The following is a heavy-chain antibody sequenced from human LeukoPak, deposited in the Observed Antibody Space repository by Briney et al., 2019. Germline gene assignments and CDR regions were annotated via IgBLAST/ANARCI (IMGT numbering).Heavy chain of an antibody. D-gene: IGHD5-12*01. CDR3: AKDIYSGYQYTYYFDY. V-gene: IGHV1-8*01. CDR1: GYTFTSYD. CDR2: MNPNSGNT. J-gene: IGHJ4*02. Sequence: ASVKVSCKASGYTFTSYDINWVRQATGQGLEWMGWMNPNSGNTGYAQKFQGRVTMTRNTSISTAYMELSSLRSEDTAVYYCAKDIYSGYQYTYYFDYWGQGTLVTVSS.